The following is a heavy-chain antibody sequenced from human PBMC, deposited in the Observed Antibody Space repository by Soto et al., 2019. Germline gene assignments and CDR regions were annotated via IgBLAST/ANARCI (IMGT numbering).Heavy chain of an antibody. CDR2: VYYSGTT. D-gene: IGHD4-17*01. CDR1: GGSVSDKTYY. CDR3: ARTTAVPNTLRSRYFFDY. V-gene: IGHV4-61*01. Sequence: SETLSLTCSVSGGSVSDKTYYWSWIRQPPGKRLEWIGYVYYSGTTNYNPSLKSRVTISVDLSKNRFSLRLSSVTTADTALYYCARTTAVPNTLRSRYFFDYWGQGTLVTVLL. J-gene: IGHJ4*02.